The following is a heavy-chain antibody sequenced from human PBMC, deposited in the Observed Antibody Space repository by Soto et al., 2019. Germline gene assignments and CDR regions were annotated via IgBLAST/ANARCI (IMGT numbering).Heavy chain of an antibody. CDR1: GFTFSSYD. CDR2: IWYDGSNK. CDR3: ARPPESSHAFDI. V-gene: IGHV3-33*01. J-gene: IGHJ3*02. Sequence: GWSLRLSCAASGFTFSSYDMHWVRQAPGKGLEWVAVIWYDGSNKYYADSVKGRFTISRDNSKNTLYLQMNSLRAEDTAVYYGARPPESSHAFDIWGQATM. D-gene: IGHD2-2*01.